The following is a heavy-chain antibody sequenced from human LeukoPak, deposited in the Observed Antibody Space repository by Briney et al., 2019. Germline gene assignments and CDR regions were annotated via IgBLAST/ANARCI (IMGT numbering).Heavy chain of an antibody. Sequence: SETLSLTCPVSGGSISSSNYYWGWIRQPPGKVLEWIGSISYSGNTHYNPSLKSRVAISVDTSNNQFSLKLTSVTAADTAVYYCARQSPKNDFWSDYYSWFDPWGQGTLVTVSS. J-gene: IGHJ5*02. CDR3: ARQSPKNDFWSDYYSWFDP. CDR2: ISYSGNT. CDR1: GGSISSSNYY. D-gene: IGHD3-3*01. V-gene: IGHV4-39*01.